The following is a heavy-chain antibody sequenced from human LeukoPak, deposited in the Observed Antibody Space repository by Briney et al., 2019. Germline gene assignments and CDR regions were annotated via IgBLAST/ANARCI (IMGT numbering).Heavy chain of an antibody. CDR2: IYYSGST. CDR3: ARPEDGTLTDAFDI. CDR1: GGSISSTTYY. D-gene: IGHD1-1*01. Sequence: TSETLSLTCTVSGGSISSTTYYWGWIRQPPGKGLEWIGSIYYSGSTYYNPSLKSRVTISVDTSKNQFSLKLSSVTAADTAVYYCARPEDGTLTDAFDIWGQGTMVTVSS. J-gene: IGHJ3*02. V-gene: IGHV4-39*07.